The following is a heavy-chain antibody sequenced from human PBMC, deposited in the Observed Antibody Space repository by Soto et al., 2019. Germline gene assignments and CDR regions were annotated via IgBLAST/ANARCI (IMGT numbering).Heavy chain of an antibody. CDR3: ARGIESKAAAPPFDP. V-gene: IGHV1-46*01. CDR2: INPSDGST. Sequence: GASVKVSCKASGYTFSTYYMHWVRQAPGQGFEWMGIINPSDGSTTYSQNFQGRVTITRDTSATTAYMELGNLRSEDTAEYYCARGIESKAAAPPFDPWGQGSLVTVSS. D-gene: IGHD6-13*01. CDR1: GYTFSTYY. J-gene: IGHJ5*02.